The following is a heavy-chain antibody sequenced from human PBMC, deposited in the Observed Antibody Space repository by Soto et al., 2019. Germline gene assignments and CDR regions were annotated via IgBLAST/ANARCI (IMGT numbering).Heavy chain of an antibody. J-gene: IGHJ4*02. CDR3: AGDILRGSYRFDY. CDR1: DGSIRSYQ. D-gene: IGHD1-26*01. V-gene: IGHV4-4*09. Sequence: PSERLSLTCTVSDGSIRSYQWGGLRQPPGKGLEWIGYIYDSGSTLYNPSLKSRVTISVDRPNNQFSLKLKSVTAADTAIYYCAGDILRGSYRFDYWGQGAPVTVSS. CDR2: IYDSGST.